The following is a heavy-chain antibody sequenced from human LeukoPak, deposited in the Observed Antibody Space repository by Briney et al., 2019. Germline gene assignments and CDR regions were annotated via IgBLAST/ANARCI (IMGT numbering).Heavy chain of an antibody. Sequence: ASVKVSCKASGYTFTGYYMHWVRQAPGQGLEWMGRINPNSGGTNYAQNFQGRVTMTRDTSISTAYMELSRLTSDDTAVYYCTNSSTRRENWFDPWRQGTLVTVSS. D-gene: IGHD2-2*01. V-gene: IGHV1-2*06. CDR3: TNSSTRRENWFDP. CDR2: INPNSGGT. CDR1: GYTFTGYY. J-gene: IGHJ5*02.